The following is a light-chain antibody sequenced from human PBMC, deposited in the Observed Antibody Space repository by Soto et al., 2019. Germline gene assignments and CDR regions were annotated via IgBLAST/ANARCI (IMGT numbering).Light chain of an antibody. CDR2: EVI. CDR1: SSDVGGYNS. V-gene: IGLV2-11*01. J-gene: IGLJ2*01. CDR3: CSLAGRLLV. Sequence: QSALTQPRSVSGSPGQSVTISCTGTSSDVGGYNSVSWYQQVPGKAPKLVIFEVIKRPSGVPERFSGSKSGNTASLTISGLQTDDEADYYCCSLAGRLLVFGGGTKLTVL.